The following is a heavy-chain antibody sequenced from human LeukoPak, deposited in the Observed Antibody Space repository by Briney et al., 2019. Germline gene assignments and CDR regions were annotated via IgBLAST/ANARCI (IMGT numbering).Heavy chain of an antibody. CDR1: GFTFDDYG. D-gene: IGHD3-22*01. CDR3: ARDPYYYDSSGYYSGGFWDY. V-gene: IGHV3-7*01. J-gene: IGHJ4*02. Sequence: PGGSLRLSCAASGFTFDDYGMSWVRQAPGKGLEWVANIKQDGSEKYYVDSVKGRFTISRDNAKNSLYLQMNSLRAEDTAVYYCARDPYYYDSSGYYSGGFWDYWGQGTLVTVSS. CDR2: IKQDGSEK.